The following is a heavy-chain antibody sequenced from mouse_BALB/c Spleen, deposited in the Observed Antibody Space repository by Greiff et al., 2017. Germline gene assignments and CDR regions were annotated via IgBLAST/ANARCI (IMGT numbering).Heavy chain of an antibody. Sequence: QVQLQQSGAELARPGASVKLSCKASGYTFTDYYINWVKQRTGQGLEWIGEIYPGSGNTYYNEKFKGKATLTADKSSSTAYMQLSSLTSEDSAVYFCARPTTATGYYAMDYWGQGTSVTVSS. V-gene: IGHV1-77*01. CDR1: GYTFTDYY. CDR2: IYPGSGNT. CDR3: ARPTTATGYYAMDY. J-gene: IGHJ4*01. D-gene: IGHD1-2*01.